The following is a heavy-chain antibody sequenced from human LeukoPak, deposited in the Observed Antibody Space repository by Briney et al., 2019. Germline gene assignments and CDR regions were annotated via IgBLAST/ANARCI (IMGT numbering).Heavy chain of an antibody. CDR3: ARGVPRLRWTPIHFDY. V-gene: IGHV4-61*08. J-gene: IGHJ4*02. D-gene: IGHD4-17*01. Sequence: PSQTLSLTCTVSGGSISSGGYYWSWIRQHPGKGLEWIGYIYYSGSTNYNPSLKSRVTISVDTSKNQFSLKLSPVTAADTAVYYCARGVPRLRWTPIHFDYWGQGTLVTVSS. CDR2: IYYSGST. CDR1: GGSISSGGYY.